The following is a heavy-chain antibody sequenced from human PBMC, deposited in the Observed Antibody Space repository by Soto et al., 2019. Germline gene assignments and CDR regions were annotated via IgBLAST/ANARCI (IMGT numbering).Heavy chain of an antibody. CDR1: GFSLSTSGMC. CDR3: ARILSGYLDY. CDR2: IDWDDDK. Sequence: SGPTQVNPRLPLALTCPFSGFSLSTSGMCVSWIRQPPGKALEWLALIDWDDDKYYSTSLKTRLTISKDTSKNQVVLTMTNMDPVDTATYYCARILSGYLDYWGQGTLVPVSS. J-gene: IGHJ4*02. D-gene: IGHD3-22*01. V-gene: IGHV2-70*01.